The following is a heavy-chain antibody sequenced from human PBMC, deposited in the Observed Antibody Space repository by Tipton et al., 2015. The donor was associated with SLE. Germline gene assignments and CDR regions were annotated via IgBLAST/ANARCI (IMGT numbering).Heavy chain of an antibody. D-gene: IGHD3/OR15-3a*01. CDR2: VYHSGLT. Sequence: TLSLTCAVYGGSFSGYYWSWIRQPPGKGLEWIGVVYHSGLTYSNPSLKSRLTISVDTSKNQFSLKLSSVTAADTAMYYCQRTLSFLGRSRQADDFWGQGTLVTVSS. J-gene: IGHJ4*02. V-gene: IGHV4-34*03. CDR1: GGSFSGYY. CDR3: QRTLSFLGRSRQADDF.